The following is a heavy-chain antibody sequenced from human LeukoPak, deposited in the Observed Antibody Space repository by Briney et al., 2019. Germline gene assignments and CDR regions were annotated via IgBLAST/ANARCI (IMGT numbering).Heavy chain of an antibody. Sequence: GGSLRLSCAASGFTFSSYSMNWVRQAPGKGLVWVSRINSDGSSTSYADSVKGRFTISRDNAKNTLYLQMNSLRAEDTAVYYCAREGAEYSSSDYWGQGTLVTVSS. V-gene: IGHV3-74*01. CDR2: INSDGSST. CDR1: GFTFSSYS. J-gene: IGHJ4*02. CDR3: AREGAEYSSSDY. D-gene: IGHD6-6*01.